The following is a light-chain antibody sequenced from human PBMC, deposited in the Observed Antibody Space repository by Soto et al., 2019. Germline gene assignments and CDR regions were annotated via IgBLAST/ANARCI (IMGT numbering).Light chain of an antibody. V-gene: IGLV7-43*01. CDR2: STN. CDR1: TGAVTSGYY. CDR3: LLYYGGQLGV. Sequence: QAVVTQEPSQTVSPGGTVTLTCATSTGAVTSGYYPNWFQQKPGRAPRALIYSTNNKYSWTPARFSGSLLGGKAALTLSGVQPEDEADYYCLLYYGGQLGVFGGGTKLTVL. J-gene: IGLJ2*01.